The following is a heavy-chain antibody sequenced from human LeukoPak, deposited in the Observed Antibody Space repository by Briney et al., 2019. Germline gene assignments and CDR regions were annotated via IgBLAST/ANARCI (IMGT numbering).Heavy chain of an antibody. D-gene: IGHD6-13*01. V-gene: IGHV4-34*01. Sequence: SETLSLTCAVYGGSFTNYYWNWIRQPPGKGLEWIGEIHHSGSTNYNPSLKSRVILSVDTSKNQFSLKLTSVTAADTAVYYCARDMIAAAGTLAGNKGFDPWGQGTLVTVSS. CDR1: GGSFTNYY. CDR3: ARDMIAAAGTLAGNKGFDP. J-gene: IGHJ5*02. CDR2: IHHSGST.